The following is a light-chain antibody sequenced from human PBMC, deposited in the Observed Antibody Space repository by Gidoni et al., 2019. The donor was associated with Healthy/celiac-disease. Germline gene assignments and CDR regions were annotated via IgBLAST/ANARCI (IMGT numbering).Light chain of an antibody. V-gene: IGLV3-21*02. CDR1: NIGSKS. Sequence: SYVLTQPPSVSVAPGQTARITCGGNNIGSKSVHWYQQKPGQAPVLDVYDDSDRPSGIPERFSGSNSGNTATLTISRVEAGDEADYYCQVWDSSSDLVVFGGGTKLTVL. J-gene: IGLJ2*01. CDR3: QVWDSSSDLVV. CDR2: DDS.